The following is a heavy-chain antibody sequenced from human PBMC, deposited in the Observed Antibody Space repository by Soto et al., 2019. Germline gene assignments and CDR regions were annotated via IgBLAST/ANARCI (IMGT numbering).Heavy chain of an antibody. J-gene: IGHJ4*02. CDR2: ISAYDGTT. V-gene: IGHV1-18*01. Sequence: GASVKISCKASGYTFTSYGISWVRQAPGQGLEWMGWISAYDGTTYYAQKLQGRVTMTTDTSTSTAYMELRSLRSDDTAVYYCATRSPAFDYWGQGTLVTVSS. CDR3: ATRSPAFDY. CDR1: GYTFTSYG.